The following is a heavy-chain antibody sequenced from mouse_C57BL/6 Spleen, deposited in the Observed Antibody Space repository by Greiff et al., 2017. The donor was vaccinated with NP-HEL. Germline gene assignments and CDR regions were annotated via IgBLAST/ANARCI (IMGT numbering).Heavy chain of an antibody. CDR1: GYAFSSSW. J-gene: IGHJ2*01. V-gene: IGHV1-82*01. CDR2: IYPGDGDT. CDR3: ARQRWLLGYFDY. Sequence: VKLVESGPELVKPGASVKISCKASGYAFSSSWMNWVKQRPGKGLEWIGRIYPGDGDTNYNGKFKGKATLTADKSSSTAYMQLSSLTSEDSAVYFCARQRWLLGYFDYWGQGTTLTVSS. D-gene: IGHD2-3*01.